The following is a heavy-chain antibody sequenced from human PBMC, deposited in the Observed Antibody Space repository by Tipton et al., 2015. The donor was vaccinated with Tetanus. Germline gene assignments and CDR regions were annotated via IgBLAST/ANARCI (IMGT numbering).Heavy chain of an antibody. Sequence: SLRLSCAASGFIFSSYGIHWVRQAPGKGLEWLAVSWYDGTDKYYADSVKGRFTISRDNSKNTLYLQMNSLRAGETALYYCAREGGCSGGSCFSGGFDTWGQGTQVTVSS. CDR3: AREGGCSGGSCFSGGFDT. D-gene: IGHD2-15*01. CDR1: GFIFSSYG. CDR2: SWYDGTDK. V-gene: IGHV3-33*01. J-gene: IGHJ4*02.